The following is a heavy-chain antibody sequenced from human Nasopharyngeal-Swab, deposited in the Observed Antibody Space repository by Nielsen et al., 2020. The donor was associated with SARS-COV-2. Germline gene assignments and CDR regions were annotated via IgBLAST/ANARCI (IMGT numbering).Heavy chain of an antibody. D-gene: IGHD3-22*01. J-gene: IGHJ3*02. Sequence: GGSLRLSCAASGFTFSSYGVHWVRQAPGKGLEWVAFIRYDGSNKYYADSVKGRFTISRDNSKNTLYLQMNSLRAEDTAVYYCAKDGAYDTMIVVVIKGPASDIWGQGTMVTVSS. CDR2: IRYDGSNK. CDR3: AKDGAYDTMIVVVIKGPASDI. CDR1: GFTFSSYG. V-gene: IGHV3-30*02.